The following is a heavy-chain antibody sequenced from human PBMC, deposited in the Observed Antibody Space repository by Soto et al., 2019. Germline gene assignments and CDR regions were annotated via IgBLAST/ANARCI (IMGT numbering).Heavy chain of an antibody. CDR3: ARAGFLVVPTATVGTFDI. D-gene: IGHD2-2*01. CDR1: GYRFTHYG. V-gene: IGHV1-18*01. CDR2: ISAYSGDT. J-gene: IGHJ3*02. Sequence: QVQLXXSGAEVKKPXXXXKVSXXAXGYRFTHYGISWVRQAPGQGLEWMGRISAYSGDTNYAQKFQGRVSMTTDTSTSTAYMELRSLRSDDTAVYYCARAGFLVVPTATVGTFDIWGQGTMVTVSS.